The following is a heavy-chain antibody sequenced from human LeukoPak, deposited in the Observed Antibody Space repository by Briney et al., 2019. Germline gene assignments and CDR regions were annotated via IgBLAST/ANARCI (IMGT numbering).Heavy chain of an antibody. CDR3: ARDRYGYCSSTSCYPNWFDP. J-gene: IGHJ5*02. CDR1: GGTFSSYA. Sequence: SVKVSCKASGGTFSSYAISWVRRAPGQGLEWMGGIIPIFGTANYAQKFQGRVTITTDESTSTAYMELSGLRSEDTAVYYCARDRYGYCSSTSCYPNWFDPWGQGTLVTVSS. V-gene: IGHV1-69*05. D-gene: IGHD2-2*01. CDR2: IIPIFGTA.